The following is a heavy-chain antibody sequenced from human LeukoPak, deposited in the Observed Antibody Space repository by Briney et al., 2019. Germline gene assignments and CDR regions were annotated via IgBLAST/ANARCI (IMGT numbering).Heavy chain of an antibody. CDR1: GFTFSTSA. D-gene: IGHD2-21*02. CDR2: ISSRGDRT. V-gene: IGHV3-23*01. CDR3: ARVGVYCGGDCYTSLDY. Sequence: GGSLRLSCAASGFTFSTSAMSWVRQAPGKGLEWVSAISSRGDRTYYADSVQGRFTISRDDPKNALYLQMNSLRAEDTAVYYCARVGVYCGGDCYTSLDYWGQGTLVTVSS. J-gene: IGHJ4*02.